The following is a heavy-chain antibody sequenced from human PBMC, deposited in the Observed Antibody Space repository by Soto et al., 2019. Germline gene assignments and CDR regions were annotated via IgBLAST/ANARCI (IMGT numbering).Heavy chain of an antibody. CDR2: IYYSGST. Sequence: SETLSLTCSVSGGSISSSSYFWGWIRQPPGKGLEWIGSIYYSGSTYYNPSLKSRVTVSVDTSKNQFSLKLSSVTAAETAVYYGASRTSDFWFDPWGQRNLVTVSS. D-gene: IGHD1-1*01. J-gene: IGHJ5*02. V-gene: IGHV4-39*01. CDR3: ASRTSDFWFDP. CDR1: GGSISSSSYF.